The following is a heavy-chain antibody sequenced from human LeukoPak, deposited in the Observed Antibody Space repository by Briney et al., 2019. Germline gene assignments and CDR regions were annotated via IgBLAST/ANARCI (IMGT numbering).Heavy chain of an antibody. V-gene: IGHV3-13*01. CDR3: ARATAGFDY. D-gene: IGHD6-13*01. J-gene: IGHJ4*02. CDR2: IGSAGDT. CDR1: GFTFSNHD. Sequence: GGSLRLSCSASGFTFSNHDMHWVRQPTGKGLEWVSAIGSAGDTYYAGSVKGRFTISRENTKNSLYLQMNSLRAGDTAVYYCARATAGFDYWGLGTLVTVSS.